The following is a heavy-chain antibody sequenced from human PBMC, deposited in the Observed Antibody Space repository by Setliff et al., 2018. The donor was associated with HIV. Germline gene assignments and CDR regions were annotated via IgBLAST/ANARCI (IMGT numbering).Heavy chain of an antibody. CDR2: IYYSGSL. CDR3: ASQYCSAGSCFSDY. CDR1: SGSISDSRYY. J-gene: IGHJ4*02. D-gene: IGHD2-15*01. Sequence: SETLSLTCTVSSGSISDSRYYWGWIRQAPGKGLEWIGSIYYSGSLYYSPSLKSRLTVSVDTSKNQFSLTLSAVTATDTAVYYCASQYCSAGSCFSDYWGQGTMVTVSS. V-gene: IGHV4-39*01.